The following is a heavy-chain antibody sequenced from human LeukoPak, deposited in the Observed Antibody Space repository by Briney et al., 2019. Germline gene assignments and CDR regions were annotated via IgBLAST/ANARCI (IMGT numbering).Heavy chain of an antibody. CDR2: ISRSDFYT. D-gene: IGHD3-10*01. CDR3: ARNLASGRGFRNAVDV. J-gene: IGHJ6*02. CDR1: GFTFSDHY. V-gene: IGHV3-11*06. Sequence: PGGSLRLSCVSSGFTFSDHYMTWIRQAPGKGLEWVSYISRSDFYTHYADSVKGRFIISRDNAKNSLFPQMNSLRVEDTAVYYCARNLASGRGFRNAVDVWGQGTSVTVSS.